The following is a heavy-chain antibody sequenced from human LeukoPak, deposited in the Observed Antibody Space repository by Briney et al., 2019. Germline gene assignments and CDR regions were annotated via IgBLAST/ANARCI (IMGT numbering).Heavy chain of an antibody. D-gene: IGHD2-8*02. CDR3: ARATGHFDY. Sequence: ASVKVSCKASGGTFSSYAISWVRQAPGQGLEWMGGIIPIFGTANYAQKFQGRVTLTTDESTSAAYLELSRLRSEDTDVYYCARATGHFDYWGQGTLVTVSS. V-gene: IGHV1-69*05. CDR2: IIPIFGTA. J-gene: IGHJ4*02. CDR1: GGTFSSYA.